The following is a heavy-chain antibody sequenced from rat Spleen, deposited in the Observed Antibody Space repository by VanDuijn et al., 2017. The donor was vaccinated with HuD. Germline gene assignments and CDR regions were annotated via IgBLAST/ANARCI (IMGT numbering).Heavy chain of an antibody. J-gene: IGHJ2*01. V-gene: IGHV5-25*01. D-gene: IGHD1-8*01. CDR1: GFTFTNYD. CDR3: TRSLTTVAVY. CDR2: ISPSGGST. Sequence: EVQLVESGGGLVQPGRSLKLSCAASGFTFTNYDMAWVRQAPTKGLEWVASISPSGGSTYYRDSVKGRFTISRDNAKSTLYLQMDSLRSEDTATYYCTRSLTTVAVYWGQGVMVTVSS.